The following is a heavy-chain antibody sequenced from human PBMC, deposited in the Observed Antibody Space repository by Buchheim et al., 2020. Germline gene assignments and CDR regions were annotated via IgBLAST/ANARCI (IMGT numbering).Heavy chain of an antibody. CDR2: ISYEGSNK. CDR1: GFTFSSYG. D-gene: IGHD3-22*01. V-gene: IGHV3-30*18. J-gene: IGHJ4*02. CDR3: AKGEGGYYYDSSGYYSFDY. Sequence: QVQLVESGGGVVQPGRSLRLSCAASGFTFSSYGMHWVRQAPGKGLEWVAVISYEGSNKYYADSVKGRFTISRDNSKNTLYLQMNSQRAEDTAVYYCAKGEGGYYYDSSGYYSFDYWGQGAL.